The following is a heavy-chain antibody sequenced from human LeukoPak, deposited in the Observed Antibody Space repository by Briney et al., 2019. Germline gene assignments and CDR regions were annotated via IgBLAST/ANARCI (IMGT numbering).Heavy chain of an antibody. CDR2: ISPAGGTT. CDR3: TKVRSGSSSWALRVVDY. V-gene: IGHV3-23*01. CDR1: GFTFSSEA. Sequence: PGGSLRLSCAVSGFTFSSEAMGWVRQLPGGGLEWVSPISPAGGTTYYAESMKGRFTISRDNSKSTLYLQMNSLRVEDTAVYYCTKVRSGSSSWALRVVDYWGQGALVTVSS. D-gene: IGHD6-13*01. J-gene: IGHJ4*02.